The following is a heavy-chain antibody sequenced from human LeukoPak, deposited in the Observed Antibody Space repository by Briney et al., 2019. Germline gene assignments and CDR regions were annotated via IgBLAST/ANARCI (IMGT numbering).Heavy chain of an antibody. CDR3: ARESRGAAAGTGDY. Sequence: SETLSLTCTVSGGSISSSSYYWGWIRQPPGKGLEWIGSIYYSGSTYYNPSLKSRVTISVDTSKNQFSLKLSSVTAADTAVYYCARESRGAAAGTGDYWGQGTLVTVSS. V-gene: IGHV4-39*07. CDR2: IYYSGST. J-gene: IGHJ4*02. CDR1: GGSISSSSYY. D-gene: IGHD6-13*01.